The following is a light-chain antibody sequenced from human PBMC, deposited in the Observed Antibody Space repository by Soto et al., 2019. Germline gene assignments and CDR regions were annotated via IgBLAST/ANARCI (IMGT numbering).Light chain of an antibody. J-gene: IGKJ2*01. CDR3: QQYDNWPYT. V-gene: IGKV3-11*01. Sequence: EIVLTQSPANLSLSPGDRATLSCRASQSVSSYLAWYQQKPGQAPRLLIYDASNRATGIPARFSGSGSGTDFTLTISSLEPEDFAVYYCQQYDNWPYTFGQGTKLEIK. CDR1: QSVSSY. CDR2: DAS.